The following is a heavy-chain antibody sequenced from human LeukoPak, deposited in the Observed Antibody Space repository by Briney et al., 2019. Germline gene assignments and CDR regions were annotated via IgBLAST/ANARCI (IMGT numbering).Heavy chain of an antibody. CDR2: IYHSGST. CDR3: ARVLTAEALDY. D-gene: IGHD3-9*01. V-gene: IGHV4-38-2*02. Sequence: SETLSLTCTVSGYSISSGYYWGWIRQPPGKGLEWIGSIYHSGSTYYNPSLKSRVTISVDTSKNQFSLKLSSVTAADTAVYYCARVLTAEALDYWGQGTLVTVSS. J-gene: IGHJ4*02. CDR1: GYSISSGYY.